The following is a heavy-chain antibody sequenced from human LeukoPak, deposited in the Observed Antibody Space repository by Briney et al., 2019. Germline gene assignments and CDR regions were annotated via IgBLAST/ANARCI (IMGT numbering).Heavy chain of an antibody. V-gene: IGHV3-23*01. Sequence: GGSLRLSCAASGFTFSDYAMIWVRQAPGRGLEWVASTSASGGDRCYVDSVMGRFTISRDNSKNTLYLQMNSLRAEDTAIYYCTKGPHAVATPRVYWGQGILVTVSS. J-gene: IGHJ4*02. CDR2: TSASGGDR. CDR1: GFTFSDYA. CDR3: TKGPHAVATPRVY. D-gene: IGHD2-21*02.